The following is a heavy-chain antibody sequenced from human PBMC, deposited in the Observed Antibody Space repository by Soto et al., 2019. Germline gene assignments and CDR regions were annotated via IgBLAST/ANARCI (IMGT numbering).Heavy chain of an antibody. V-gene: IGHV4-4*02. D-gene: IGHD3-9*01. CDR2: IYHSGSI. Sequence: SETLSLTCAVSSGSISGSNWWSWVRQPPGKGLEWIGEIYHSGSINYNPSLKSRVTISVDKSKNQFSLKLSSVTAADTAVYYCARRPYYDVLTGYYTQLDYWGQGTLVTVSS. CDR3: ARRPYYDVLTGYYTQLDY. CDR1: SGSISGSNW. J-gene: IGHJ4*02.